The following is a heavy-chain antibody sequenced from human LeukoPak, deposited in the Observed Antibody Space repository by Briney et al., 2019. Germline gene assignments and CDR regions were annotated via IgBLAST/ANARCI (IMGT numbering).Heavy chain of an antibody. CDR2: ISGGGDNT. V-gene: IGHV3-23*01. CDR1: GFTLTSYE. J-gene: IGHJ6*03. CDR3: AKFEGALLGNYYMDV. Sequence: GGSLRLSCAASGFTLTSYEMNWVRQAPGKGLEWVSTISGGGDNTYFADSVKGRFTISRDNSKNTLFLQMVSLRAEDTAVYYCAKFEGALLGNYYMDVWGKGTTVTVSS.